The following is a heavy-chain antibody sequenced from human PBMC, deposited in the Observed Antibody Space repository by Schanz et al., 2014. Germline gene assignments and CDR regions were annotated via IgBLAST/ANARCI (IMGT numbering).Heavy chain of an antibody. CDR1: GFTFNNYG. Sequence: VQLVESGGGVVQPGRSLRLSCVASGFTFNNYGMHWVRQAPGKGLGWVAVIWHDGSGKYYADSVKGRFTISRDNSKNTLYLEMNSLRAEDTGVYYCARGREVVAKIFDVWGQGTMVTVSS. D-gene: IGHD3-22*01. CDR3: ARGREVVAKIFDV. V-gene: IGHV3-33*01. CDR2: IWHDGSGK. J-gene: IGHJ3*01.